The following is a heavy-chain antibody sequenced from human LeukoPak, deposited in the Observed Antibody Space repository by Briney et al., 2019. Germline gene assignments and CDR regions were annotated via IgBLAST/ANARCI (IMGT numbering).Heavy chain of an antibody. V-gene: IGHV3-23*01. CDR2: ISGSGGST. CDR1: GFTVSSNY. CDR3: AKDLGDSSGYYAQTGNFDY. Sequence: PGGSLRLSCAASGFTVSSNYMSWVRQAPGKRLEWVSAISGSGGSTYYADSVKGRFTISRDNSKNTLYLQMNSLRAEDTAVYYCAKDLGDSSGYYAQTGNFDYWGQGTLVTVSS. J-gene: IGHJ4*02. D-gene: IGHD3-22*01.